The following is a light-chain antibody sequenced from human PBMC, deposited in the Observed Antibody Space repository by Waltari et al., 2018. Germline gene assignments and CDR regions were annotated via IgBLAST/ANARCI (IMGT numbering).Light chain of an antibody. CDR2: AAS. Sequence: EIVMTQSPATLSVSPGERATLSCRASQSVSSNLAWYQQKPGQAPRLLIHAASTRATGIPDRFRGIGSGTEFTLTICSLQSEDIAVYYCQQYNNWPPEYTFGQGTKLEIK. CDR1: QSVSSN. V-gene: IGKV3-15*01. J-gene: IGKJ2*01. CDR3: QQYNNWPPEYT.